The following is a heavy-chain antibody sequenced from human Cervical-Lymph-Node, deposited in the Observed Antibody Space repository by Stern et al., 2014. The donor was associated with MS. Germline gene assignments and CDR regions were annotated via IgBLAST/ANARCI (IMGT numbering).Heavy chain of an antibody. CDR1: GYIFTSYY. V-gene: IGHV1-46*01. CDR2: INPSGGST. CDR3: ARDGVLLDTFDI. J-gene: IGHJ3*02. D-gene: IGHD2-21*01. Sequence: VQLVESGAEVKKPGASVKVSCKASGYIFTSYYVHWGRQAPGQGLEWMGLINPSGGSTSYAEKFQGRVIMTRDTSTSTVYMELRSLRSEDTAVYYCARDGVLLDTFDIWGQGTMVTVSS.